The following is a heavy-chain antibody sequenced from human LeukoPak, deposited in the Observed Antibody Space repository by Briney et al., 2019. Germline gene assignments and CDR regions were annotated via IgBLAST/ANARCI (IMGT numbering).Heavy chain of an antibody. CDR1: GFTFSSYW. V-gene: IGHV3-74*01. J-gene: IGHJ4*02. CDR2: INSDGSST. CDR3: ASPTMIGIY. Sequence: PGGSLRLSCAASGFTFSSYWMHWVRHAPGKGLVWVSRINSDGSSTSYADSVKGRFTISRDNAKNTLYLKMNSLRAEDTAVYYCASPTMIGIYWGQGTLVTVSS. D-gene: IGHD3-22*01.